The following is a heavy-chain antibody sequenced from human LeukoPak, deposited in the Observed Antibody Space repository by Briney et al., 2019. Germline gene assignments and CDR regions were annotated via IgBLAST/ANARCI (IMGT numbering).Heavy chain of an antibody. CDR3: ARRRITMVRGVGSSHNWFDP. CDR2: INPNSGGT. CDR1: GYTFTGYY. Sequence: GASVKVSCKASGYTFTGYYMHWVRQAPGQGLEWMGWINPNSGGTNYAQKFQGRVTMTRDTSISTAYMELSRLRSDDTAVYYCARRRITMVRGVGSSHNWFDPWGQGTLVTVSS. J-gene: IGHJ5*02. D-gene: IGHD3-10*01. V-gene: IGHV1-2*02.